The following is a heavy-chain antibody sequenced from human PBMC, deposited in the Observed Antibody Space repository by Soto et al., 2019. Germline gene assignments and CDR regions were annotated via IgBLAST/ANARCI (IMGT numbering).Heavy chain of an antibody. CDR1: GGSISSYY. Sequence: PSATLSLPCTVSGGSISSYYWSWIRQPPGKGLEWIGYIYYSGSTNYNPSLKSRVTISVDTSKNQFSLKLSSVTAADTAVYYCARDDHGVYNYWGQGTLVTVSS. CDR3: ARDDHGVYNY. D-gene: IGHD2-2*02. CDR2: IYYSGST. V-gene: IGHV4-59*01. J-gene: IGHJ4*02.